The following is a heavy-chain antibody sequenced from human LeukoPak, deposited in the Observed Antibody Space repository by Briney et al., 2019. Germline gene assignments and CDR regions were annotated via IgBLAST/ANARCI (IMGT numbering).Heavy chain of an antibody. D-gene: IGHD2-8*01. Sequence: SETLSLTCAVYGGSFSGYYWSWIRQPPGKGLEWIGEINHSGSTNYNPSLKSRVTISVDTSKNQFSLKLSSVTAADTAVYYCATRYCTISACRASSHHCFDVWGKGTTVTVSS. J-gene: IGHJ6*04. CDR1: GGSFSGYY. V-gene: IGHV4-34*01. CDR2: INHSGST. CDR3: ATRYCTISACRASSHHCFDV.